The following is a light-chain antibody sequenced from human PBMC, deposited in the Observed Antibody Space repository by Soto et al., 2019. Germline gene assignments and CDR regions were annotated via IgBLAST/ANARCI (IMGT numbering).Light chain of an antibody. Sequence: QSVLTQPRSVSGSPGQSVTISCTGTGSDVGAYNYVSWYQQHPGKAPKFIIYDVSRRPSGVPDRFSGSKSGNTASLTITGLQAEDEAEYYSCTYAGSPYVFGTGTKVTVL. CDR3: CTYAGSPYV. J-gene: IGLJ1*01. CDR1: GSDVGAYNY. V-gene: IGLV2-11*01. CDR2: DVS.